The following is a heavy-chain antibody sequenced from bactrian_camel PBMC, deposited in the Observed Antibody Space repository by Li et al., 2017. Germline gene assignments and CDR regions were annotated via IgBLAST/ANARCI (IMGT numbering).Heavy chain of an antibody. V-gene: IGHV3S55*01. J-gene: IGHJ6*01. CDR1: GFTFDDSD. CDR3: AYSNRPHFGGLYSDFAY. D-gene: IGHD2*01. CDR2: ISSDGST. Sequence: VQLVESGGGSVQAGETLRLSCTASGFTFDDSDMGWYRQAPGNECELVSTISSDGSTYYADSVKGRFTISRDNAKNTLYLVLNSLKTEDTASYFCAYSNRPHFGGLYSDFAYWGQGTQVTVS.